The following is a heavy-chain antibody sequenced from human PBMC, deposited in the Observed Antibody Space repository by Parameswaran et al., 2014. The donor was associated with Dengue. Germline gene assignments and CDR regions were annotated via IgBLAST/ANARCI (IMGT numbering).Heavy chain of an antibody. V-gene: IGHV3-30*18. CDR2: ISYDGSNK. CDR3: AKDLGCSGGSCFESVAGMDV. J-gene: IGHJ6*02. Sequence: VRQMPGKGLEWVAVISYDGSNKYYADSVKGRFTISRDNSKNTLYLQMNSLRAEDTAVYYCAKDLGCSGGSCFESVAGMDVWGQGTTVTVSS. D-gene: IGHD2-15*01.